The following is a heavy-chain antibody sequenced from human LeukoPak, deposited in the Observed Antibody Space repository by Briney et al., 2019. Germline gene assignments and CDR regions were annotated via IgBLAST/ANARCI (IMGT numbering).Heavy chain of an antibody. V-gene: IGHV4-34*01. D-gene: IGHD3-22*01. Sequence: PSETLSLTCAVYGGSFSGYYWSWIRPPPGKGREWMGEINHSGSTNYNPSLKSRVTISIDTSKNQFSLTLSSVTAAYTAVYYCARGRLYYDSSGYYGARYYYYYMDVWGKGTTVTVSS. CDR1: GGSFSGYY. CDR3: ARGRLYYDSSGYYGARYYYYYMDV. CDR2: INHSGST. J-gene: IGHJ6*03.